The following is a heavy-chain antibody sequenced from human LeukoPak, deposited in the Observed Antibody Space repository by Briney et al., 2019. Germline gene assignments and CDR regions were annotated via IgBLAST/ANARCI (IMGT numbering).Heavy chain of an antibody. J-gene: IGHJ4*02. V-gene: IGHV4-31*03. CDR2: IYYSGST. D-gene: IGHD4-17*01. CDR1: GGSISSGGYY. CDR3: ARSPMTTVTTFDY. Sequence: SETLSLTCTVSGGSISSGGYYWSWIRQHPGKGLEWIGYIYYSGSTYYNPSLKSRVTISVDTCKNQFSLKLSSVTAADTAVYYCARSPMTTVTTFDYWGQGTLVTVSS.